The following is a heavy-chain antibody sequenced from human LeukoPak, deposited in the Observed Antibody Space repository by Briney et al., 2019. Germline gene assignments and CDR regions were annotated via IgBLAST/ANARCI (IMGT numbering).Heavy chain of an antibody. V-gene: IGHV3-23*01. CDR2: ISGSGGST. D-gene: IGHD3-22*01. CDR1: GFTFSGYA. Sequence: PGGSLRLSCAASGFTFSGYAMSWVRQAPGKGLEWVSSISGSGGSTYYAVSVKGRFTISRDNSKNTLYLQMNSLRDEDTAVYYCAKDSSGYYRPFDYWGQGTLVTVSS. CDR3: AKDSSGYYRPFDY. J-gene: IGHJ4*02.